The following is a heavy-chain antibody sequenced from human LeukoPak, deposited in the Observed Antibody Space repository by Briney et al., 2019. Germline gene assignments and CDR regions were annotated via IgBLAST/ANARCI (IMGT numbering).Heavy chain of an antibody. CDR1: GFTFSSYA. CDR3: AKNPYDILTGPYFDY. CDR2: ISGSGGST. D-gene: IGHD3-9*01. V-gene: IGHV3-23*01. J-gene: IGHJ4*02. Sequence: GSXRLSCAASGFTFSSYAMSWVRQAPGKGLEWVSAISGSGGSTYYADSVKGRFTISRDNSKNTLYLQMNSLRAEDTAVYYCAKNPYDILTGPYFDYWGQGTLVTVSS.